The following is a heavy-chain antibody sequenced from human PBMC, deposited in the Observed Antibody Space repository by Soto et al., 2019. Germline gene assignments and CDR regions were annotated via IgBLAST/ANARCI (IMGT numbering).Heavy chain of an antibody. D-gene: IGHD3-9*01. V-gene: IGHV3-30-3*01. J-gene: IGHJ6*02. CDR1: GFTFSSYA. CDR2: ISYDGSNK. CDR3: AREVSYDILTGYSPKYYYGMDV. Sequence: GGSLRLSCAASGFTFSSYAMHWVRQAPGKGLEWVAVISYDGSNKYYADSVKGRFTISRDNSKNTLYLQMNSLRAEDTAVYYCAREVSYDILTGYSPKYYYGMDVWGQGTTVTVSS.